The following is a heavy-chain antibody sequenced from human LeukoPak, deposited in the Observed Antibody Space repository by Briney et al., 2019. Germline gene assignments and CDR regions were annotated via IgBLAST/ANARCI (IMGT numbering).Heavy chain of an antibody. CDR2: IEGNGGGA. J-gene: IGHJ5*02. CDR1: GLTFSNYA. CDR3: TKDPNGDYIGAFDP. V-gene: IGHV3-23*01. Sequence: TGGSLRLSCAAPGLTFSNYAMTWVRQAPGRGLEWVSSIEGNGGGAVYTDSVKGRFTTSRDNSKNTLYLQMTNLRAEDTALYYCTKDPNGDYIGAFDPWGQGTLVTVSS. D-gene: IGHD4-17*01.